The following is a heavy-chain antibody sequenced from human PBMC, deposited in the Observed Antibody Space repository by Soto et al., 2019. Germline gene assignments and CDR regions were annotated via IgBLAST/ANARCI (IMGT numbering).Heavy chain of an antibody. CDR1: GFTFSDHY. Sequence: EVQLVESGGGLVQPGGSQRLSCAASGFTFSDHYMDWVRQAPGKGLEWVGRIRNKANSYTTDYAASVKGRFTISRHDSKDSLYLQMNSLKTEYTAIYYCARNSGKGAYFDYWGHGTLATVSS. CDR2: IRNKANSYTT. D-gene: IGHD1-26*01. J-gene: IGHJ4*01. V-gene: IGHV3-72*01. CDR3: ARNSGKGAYFDY.